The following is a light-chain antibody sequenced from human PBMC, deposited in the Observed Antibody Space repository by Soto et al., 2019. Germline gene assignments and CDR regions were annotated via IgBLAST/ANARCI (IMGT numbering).Light chain of an antibody. CDR2: GAS. V-gene: IGKV3-20*01. CDR1: QRVSSSY. Sequence: EIVLTQSPGTLSLSPGEGATLSCRASQRVSSSYLDWYQQQPGQAPRLLIYGASSRDTGIPDRFSGSGSGTDFTIPVSRLEPEDLAVYYCHQYGSSPWTFGQGTKVESK. CDR3: HQYGSSPWT. J-gene: IGKJ1*01.